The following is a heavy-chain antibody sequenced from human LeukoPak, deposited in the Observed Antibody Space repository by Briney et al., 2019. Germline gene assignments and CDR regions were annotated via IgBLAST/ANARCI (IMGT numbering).Heavy chain of an antibody. V-gene: IGHV4-30-4*01. J-gene: IGHJ4*02. D-gene: IGHD4-17*01. CDR3: ARADGDYSIYYFDY. CDR1: GGSISSGDYY. CDR2: IYYSGST. Sequence: SQTLSLTCSVSGGSISSGDYYWSWIRLPPGKGLEWIGYIYYSGSTYYNPSLKSRVTISVDTSKNQFSLKLTSVTAADTAVYYCARADGDYSIYYFDYWGQGTLVTVSS.